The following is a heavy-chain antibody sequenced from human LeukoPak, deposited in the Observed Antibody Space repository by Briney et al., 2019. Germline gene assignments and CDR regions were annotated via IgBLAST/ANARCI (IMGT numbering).Heavy chain of an antibody. J-gene: IGHJ4*02. D-gene: IGHD3-3*01. CDR1: GGSISSGDYY. CDR3: ARSNKGVVIDY. V-gene: IGHV4-30-4*08. Sequence: SETLSLTCTVSGGSISSGDYYWSWIRQPPGKGLEWIGYIYYSGSTYYNPSLKSRVTISVDTSENQFSLKLSSLTAADTAVYYCARSNKGVVIDYWGQGTLVTVSS. CDR2: IYYSGST.